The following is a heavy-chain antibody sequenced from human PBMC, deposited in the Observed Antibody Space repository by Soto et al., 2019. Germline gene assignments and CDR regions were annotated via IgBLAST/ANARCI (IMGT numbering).Heavy chain of an antibody. J-gene: IGHJ5*02. CDR3: ARRWFGELTNWFDP. CDR2: MNPHSGNT. V-gene: IGHV1-8*01. CDR1: GYTFTSYD. Sequence: QVQLVQSGAEVKKPGASVKVSCKASGYTFTSYDINWVRQATGQGLEWMGWMNPHSGNTGYAQKFQGRVTMTRNTSISTAYMELSSLRSEDTAVYYCARRWFGELTNWFDPWGQGTLVTVSS. D-gene: IGHD3-10*01.